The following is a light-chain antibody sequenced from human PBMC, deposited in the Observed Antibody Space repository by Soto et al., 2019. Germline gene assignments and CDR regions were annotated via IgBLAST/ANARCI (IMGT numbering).Light chain of an antibody. J-gene: IGKJ5*01. CDR1: QSISSSY. Sequence: EIVLTQSPGTLSLSPGERATLSCRASQSISSSYLAWYQQKPGQAPRLLIYGASRRATGIPDRFSGRESGTDFTLTITTLEPEDSAVYFCQQYNNWPITFGQGTRLEIK. CDR3: QQYNNWPIT. V-gene: IGKV3-20*01. CDR2: GAS.